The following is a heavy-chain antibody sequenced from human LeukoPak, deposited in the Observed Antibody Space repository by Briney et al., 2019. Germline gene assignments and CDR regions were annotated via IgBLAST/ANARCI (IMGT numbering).Heavy chain of an antibody. Sequence: QTGGSLRLSCAASGFTFSSYAMHWVRQAPGKGLEWVAVISCDGSNKYYADSVKGRFTISRDNSKNTLYLQMNSLRAEDTAVYYCARDRRVDAFDIWGQGTMVTVSS. CDR1: GFTFSSYA. V-gene: IGHV3-30-3*01. J-gene: IGHJ3*02. CDR3: ARDRRVDAFDI. CDR2: ISCDGSNK.